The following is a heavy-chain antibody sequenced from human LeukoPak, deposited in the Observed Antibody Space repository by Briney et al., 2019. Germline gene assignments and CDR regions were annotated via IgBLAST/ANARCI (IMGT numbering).Heavy chain of an antibody. V-gene: IGHV3-23*01. D-gene: IGHD3-16*01. Sequence: PGGTLRLSCAAPGFSFSCFAMSWIRQAPGKGLEWVSSISRSGESTFYADSVRGRFTISRDNSKNTVSLQMESLRAEDTALYYCAKNYAVGSIDYWGQGTLVTVSS. CDR1: GFSFSCFA. J-gene: IGHJ4*02. CDR3: AKNYAVGSIDY. CDR2: ISRSGEST.